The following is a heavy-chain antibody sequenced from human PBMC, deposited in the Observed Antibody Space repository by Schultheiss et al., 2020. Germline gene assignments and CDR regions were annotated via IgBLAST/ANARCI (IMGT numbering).Heavy chain of an antibody. CDR2: ISYDGSNK. D-gene: IGHD6-19*01. CDR3: AKLMSRVAVADARDWYFDL. V-gene: IGHV3-30*18. Sequence: GESLKISCAASGFTFSSYGMHWVRQAPGKGLEWVAVISYDGSNKYYADSVKGRFTISRDNSKNTLYLQMNSLRAEDTAVYYCAKLMSRVAVADARDWYFDLWGRGTLVTVSS. CDR1: GFTFSSYG. J-gene: IGHJ2*01.